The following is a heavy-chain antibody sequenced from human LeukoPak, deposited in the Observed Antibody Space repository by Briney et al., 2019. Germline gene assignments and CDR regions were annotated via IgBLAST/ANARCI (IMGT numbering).Heavy chain of an antibody. Sequence: GESLKISCKGSGYSFTNYWIAWVRQMPGKGLEWMGIIYPGDSDTRYSPSFQGQVTISADKSISTAYLQWSSLKASDTAMYYCARRGLTSAAADDGSFDYWGRGTLVTVSS. V-gene: IGHV5-51*01. J-gene: IGHJ4*02. CDR2: IYPGDSDT. CDR1: GYSFTNYW. CDR3: ARRGLTSAAADDGSFDY. D-gene: IGHD6-13*01.